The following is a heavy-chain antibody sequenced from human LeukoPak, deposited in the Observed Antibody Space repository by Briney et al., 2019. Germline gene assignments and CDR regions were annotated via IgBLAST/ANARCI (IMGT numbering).Heavy chain of an antibody. V-gene: IGHV4-61*02. Sequence: SETLSLTCTVSGGSISSGNYYWSWIRQPAGKGLEWVGRIYTSGSTNYNPSLKSRVTISVDTSKSRFSLKLSSVIAADTAVYYCARATYGDFVSWGQGTLVTVPS. J-gene: IGHJ4*02. CDR2: IYTSGST. D-gene: IGHD3-10*01. CDR1: GGSISSGNYY. CDR3: ARATYGDFVS.